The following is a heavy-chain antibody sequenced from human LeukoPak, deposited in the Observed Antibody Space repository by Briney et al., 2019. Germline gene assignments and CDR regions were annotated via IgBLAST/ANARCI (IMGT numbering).Heavy chain of an antibody. CDR1: GYTFTGYY. J-gene: IGHJ6*03. CDR3: ARLGQWLGDYMDI. V-gene: IGHV1-2*02. D-gene: IGHD6-19*01. CDR2: INPNSGGT. Sequence: ASVKVSCKASGYTFTGYYMHWVRQAPGQGLEWMGWINPNSGGTNYAQKFQGRVTMTRDTSISTAYMELSSLRSDDTAVFYCARLGQWLGDYMDIWGKGTTVTVSS.